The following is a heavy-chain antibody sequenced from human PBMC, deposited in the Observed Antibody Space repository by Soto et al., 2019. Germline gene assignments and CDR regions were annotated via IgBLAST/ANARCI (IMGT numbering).Heavy chain of an antibody. Sequence: SETLSLTCTVSGGSISSSSYYWGWIRQPPGKGLEWIGSIYYSGSTYYNPSLKSRVTISVDTSKNQFSLKLSSVTAADTAVYYCARRPSWGGEWFDPWGQGTQVTVS. J-gene: IGHJ5*02. CDR2: IYYSGST. CDR3: ARRPSWGGEWFDP. V-gene: IGHV4-39*01. D-gene: IGHD2-2*01. CDR1: GGSISSSSYY.